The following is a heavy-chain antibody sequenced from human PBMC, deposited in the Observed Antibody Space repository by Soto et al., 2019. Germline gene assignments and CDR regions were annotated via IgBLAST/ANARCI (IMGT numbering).Heavy chain of an antibody. CDR3: AREISYVSGGHLYYGMDV. CDR2: IIPMFPTA. V-gene: IGHV1-69*13. CDR1: GGTFSNHA. J-gene: IGHJ6*02. D-gene: IGHD3-16*01. Sequence: SVKVSCKASGGTFSNHAISWVRQAPGQGLEWVGGIIPMFPTADYAQRFQGRVTITADDSTTTVYMELSGLRAEDTAVYYCAREISYVSGGHLYYGMDVLGQGTAVTVSS.